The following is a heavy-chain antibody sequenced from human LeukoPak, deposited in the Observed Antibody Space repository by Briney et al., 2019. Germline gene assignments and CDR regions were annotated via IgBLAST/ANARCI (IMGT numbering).Heavy chain of an antibody. CDR2: INWIGGST. Sequence: RTGGSLRLSCAASGFSFDDYGLSWVRQAPGKWLESVSCINWIGGSTGYADSVKGRFTISGDTDQYSLYLQMNSLRAEDTALYYCARWYEAAAGTWLSYYFDYWGQGTLVTVSS. CDR1: GFSFDDYG. CDR3: ARWYEAAAGTWLSYYFDY. D-gene: IGHD6-13*01. V-gene: IGHV3-20*04. J-gene: IGHJ4*02.